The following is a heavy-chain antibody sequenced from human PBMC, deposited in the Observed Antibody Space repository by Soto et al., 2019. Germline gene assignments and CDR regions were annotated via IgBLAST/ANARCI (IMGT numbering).Heavy chain of an antibody. CDR1: GGSISSGGYY. V-gene: IGHV4-31*03. J-gene: IGHJ4*02. CDR2: IYYSGST. Sequence: SETLSLTCTVSGGSISSGGYYWSWIRQHPGKGLEWIGYIYYSGSTYYNPSLKSRVTISVDTSKNQFSLKLSSVTAADTAVYYCARDPGYYDSSGYYYFDYWGQGTLVTVSS. D-gene: IGHD3-22*01. CDR3: ARDPGYYDSSGYYYFDY.